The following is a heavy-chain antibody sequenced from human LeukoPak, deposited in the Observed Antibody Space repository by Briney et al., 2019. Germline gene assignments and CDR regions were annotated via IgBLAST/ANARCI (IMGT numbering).Heavy chain of an antibody. CDR3: ARMLNDFWRNRAFDI. Sequence: ASVKVSCKASGYTFTSYDINWVRQATGQGLEWMGWMNPNSGNTGYAQKFQGRVTITRNTSISTAYMELSSLRSEDTAVYYCARMLNDFWRNRAFDIWGQGTMVTVSS. J-gene: IGHJ3*02. D-gene: IGHD3-3*01. CDR2: MNPNSGNT. V-gene: IGHV1-8*03. CDR1: GYTFTSYD.